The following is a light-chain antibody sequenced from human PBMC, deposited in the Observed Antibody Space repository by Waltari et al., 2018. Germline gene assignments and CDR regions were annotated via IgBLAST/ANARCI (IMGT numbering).Light chain of an antibody. CDR3: NSYAGSSSWV. V-gene: IGLV2-14*01. CDR1: SRAVSFYNY. CDR2: DVS. Sequence: QSALTQPASVSGSPGQSITISCTGTSRAVSFYNYVSWYQQHPGKAPKLMIYDVSERPSGVSNRFSGSKSGNTASLTISGLQAEDEADYYCNSYAGSSSWVFGGGTKLTVL. J-gene: IGLJ3*02.